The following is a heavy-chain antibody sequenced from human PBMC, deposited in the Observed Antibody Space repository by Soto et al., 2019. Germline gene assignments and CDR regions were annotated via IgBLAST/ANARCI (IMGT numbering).Heavy chain of an antibody. CDR3: ARGNVANWFGP. CDR1: GYSFAGYW. Sequence: GESLKISCEGSGYSFAGYWIVWVRQMPGKGLEWMGIVYPRDSRTKYSPSFEGQVTFSADTSTNTAYLQWTSLKASDTAMHYCARGNVANWFGPWGQGTLVTVSS. J-gene: IGHJ5*02. V-gene: IGHV5-51*01. CDR2: VYPRDSRT.